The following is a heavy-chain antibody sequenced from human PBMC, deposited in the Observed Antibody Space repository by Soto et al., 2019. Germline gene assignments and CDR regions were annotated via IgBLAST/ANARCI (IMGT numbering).Heavy chain of an antibody. CDR2: ISRGRSV. CDR1: GFTFDTYS. Sequence: GGSLRLSCGVSGFTFDTYSMNWVRQTPGKGLEWVSHISRGRSVYAESVKGRFTISMDDAKNSLYLHMNSLRAEDTAVYYCVRDQWYAFDIWGHGTVVTVSS. CDR3: VRDQWYAFDI. D-gene: IGHD2-15*01. J-gene: IGHJ3*02. V-gene: IGHV3-48*01.